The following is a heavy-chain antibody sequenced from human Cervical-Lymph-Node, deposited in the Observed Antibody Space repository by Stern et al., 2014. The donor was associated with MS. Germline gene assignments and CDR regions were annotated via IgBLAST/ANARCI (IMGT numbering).Heavy chain of an antibody. CDR1: GGTFNFYA. D-gene: IGHD2-2*02. V-gene: IGHV1-69*01. CDR2: IIPILGTA. Sequence: QLVQSGAEVKKPWSSVKISCKASGGTFNFYAMNWLRQAPGQGLEWMGGIIPILGTANYAQKFQGRVTITADESTRTTSMQLSSRKINDTAVYYCARDGRHAYTYALDVWGQGTTVTVSS. CDR3: ARDGRHAYTYALDV. J-gene: IGHJ6*02.